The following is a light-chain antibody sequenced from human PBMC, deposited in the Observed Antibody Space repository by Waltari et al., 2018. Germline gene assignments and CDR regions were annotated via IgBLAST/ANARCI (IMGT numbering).Light chain of an antibody. J-gene: IGLJ3*02. V-gene: IGLV4-69*01. Sequence: QPVLTQPPSASASLGASVKLTCTLSSGHNNNAIAWHQQQPEKGPRFLMKVNSDGRHSKGDGILDRFSGSSSGTEWYLIISSLQSEDEADYYCQTWGTGTWVFGGGTRLTVL. CDR3: QTWGTGTWV. CDR1: SGHNNNA. CDR2: VNSDGRH.